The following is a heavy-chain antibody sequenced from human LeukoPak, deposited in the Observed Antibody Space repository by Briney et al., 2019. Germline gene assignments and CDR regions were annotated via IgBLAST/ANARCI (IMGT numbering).Heavy chain of an antibody. V-gene: IGHV4-39*07. CDR2: IYYSGST. Sequence: PSETLSLTCTVSGGSISSSSYYWGWIRQPPGKGLEWIGSIYYSGSTYYNPSLKSRVTISVDTSKNQFSLKLSSVTAADTAVYYCASRGCGGGSCHDYWGQGTLVTVSS. D-gene: IGHD2-15*01. J-gene: IGHJ4*02. CDR1: GGSISSSSYY. CDR3: ASRGCGGGSCHDY.